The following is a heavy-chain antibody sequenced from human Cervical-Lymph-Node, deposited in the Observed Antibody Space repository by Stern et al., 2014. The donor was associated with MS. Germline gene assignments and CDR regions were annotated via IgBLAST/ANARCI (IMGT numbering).Heavy chain of an antibody. D-gene: IGHD3-16*01. CDR3: AREGARSLDV. CDR1: GYNFDTYW. J-gene: IGHJ6*02. Sequence: EMQLVESGAEVKTPGESLKISCQGFGYNFDTYWIGWVRQMPGKGLEWMGIIYPGDSDTRYSPSFQGQVTISADKSMNTAYLQWSSLKASDTAVYYCAREGARSLDVWGQGTTVTVFS. V-gene: IGHV5-51*01. CDR2: IYPGDSDT.